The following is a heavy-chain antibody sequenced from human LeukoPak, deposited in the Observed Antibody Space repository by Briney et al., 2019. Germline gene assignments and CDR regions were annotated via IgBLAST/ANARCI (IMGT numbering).Heavy chain of an antibody. J-gene: IGHJ6*02. CDR1: GGSISSYY. Sequence: PSETLSLTCTVSGGSISSYYWSWIRQPPGKGLEWIGEINHSGSTNYNPSLKSRVTISVDTSKNQFSLKLSSVTAADTAVYYCARVNRRGVLRGMDVWGQGTTVTVSS. D-gene: IGHD3-10*01. V-gene: IGHV4-34*01. CDR3: ARVNRRGVLRGMDV. CDR2: INHSGST.